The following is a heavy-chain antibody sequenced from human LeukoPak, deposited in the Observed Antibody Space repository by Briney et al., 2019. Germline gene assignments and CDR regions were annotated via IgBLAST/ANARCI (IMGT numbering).Heavy chain of an antibody. J-gene: IGHJ5*02. Sequence: GGSLRLSCAASGFTFSDYYMSWIRQAPGKGLEWVSYISSSGSTIYYADSVKGRFTISRDNAKNSLYLQMNSLRAEDTAVYYCAREVVAGYYGSGINNWFDPWGQGTLVTVSS. CDR2: ISSSGSTI. CDR1: GFTFSDYY. V-gene: IGHV3-11*01. CDR3: AREVVAGYYGSGINNWFDP. D-gene: IGHD3-10*01.